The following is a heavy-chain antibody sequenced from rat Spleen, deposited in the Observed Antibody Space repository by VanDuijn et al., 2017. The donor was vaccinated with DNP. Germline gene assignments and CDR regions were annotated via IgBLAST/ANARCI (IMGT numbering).Heavy chain of an antibody. CDR3: TRDRGTTEGIGDWFAY. Sequence: QVQLKESGPGLVQPSQTLSLTCTVSGFSLTSSGVSWVRQPPGKGLEWIAAISNGGSTYYNSALKSRLSISRDTSKSQVFLKMNSLQTEDTAIYFCTRDRGTTEGIGDWFAYWGQGTLVTVSS. CDR2: ISNGGST. J-gene: IGHJ3*01. D-gene: IGHD1-11*01. V-gene: IGHV2S12*01. CDR1: GFSLTSSG.